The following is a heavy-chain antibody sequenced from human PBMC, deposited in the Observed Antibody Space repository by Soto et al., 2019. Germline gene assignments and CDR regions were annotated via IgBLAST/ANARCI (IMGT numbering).Heavy chain of an antibody. D-gene: IGHD3-16*02. CDR1: GYTFTGYY. Sequence: QVQLVQSGAEVKKPGASVKVSCKASGYTFTGYYMHWVRQAPGQGLEWMGWINPNSGGTNYAQKFQGWVTMTRDTSISTAYMELSRLRSDDTAVYYCAREQSYIWGSYRSRYWFDPWGQGTLVTVSS. V-gene: IGHV1-2*04. CDR2: INPNSGGT. CDR3: AREQSYIWGSYRSRYWFDP. J-gene: IGHJ5*02.